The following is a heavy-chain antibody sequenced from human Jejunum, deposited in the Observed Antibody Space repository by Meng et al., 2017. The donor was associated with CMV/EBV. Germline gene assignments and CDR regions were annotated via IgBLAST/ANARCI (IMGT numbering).Heavy chain of an antibody. CDR1: GFGFSYYW. Sequence: LSCAASGFGFSYYWMDWVRQAPGKGLVWVSRINSDGTFTKYADSVKGRCTISRDNAKNMLYLEINSLRAEDTAVYYCARENNGPEEYWGQGTLVTVSS. V-gene: IGHV3-74*01. D-gene: IGHD1-14*01. J-gene: IGHJ4*01. CDR3: ARENNGPEEY. CDR2: INSDGTFT.